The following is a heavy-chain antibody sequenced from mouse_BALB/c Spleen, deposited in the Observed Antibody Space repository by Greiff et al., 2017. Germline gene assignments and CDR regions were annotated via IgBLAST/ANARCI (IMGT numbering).Heavy chain of an antibody. J-gene: IGHJ1*01. CDR1: GFTFSSFG. Sequence: EVKLMESGGGLVQPGGSRKLSCAASGFTFSSFGMHWVRQAPEKGLEWVAYISSGSSTIYYADTVKGRFTISRDNPKNTLFLQMTSLRSEDTAMYYCAREGNYSYWYFDVWGAGTTVTVSS. CDR2: ISSGSSTI. D-gene: IGHD2-1*01. CDR3: AREGNYSYWYFDV. V-gene: IGHV5-17*02.